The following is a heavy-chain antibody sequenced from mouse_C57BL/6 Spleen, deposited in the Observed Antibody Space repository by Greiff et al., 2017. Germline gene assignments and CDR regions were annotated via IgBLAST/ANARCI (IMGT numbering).Heavy chain of an antibody. V-gene: IGHV14-4*01. CDR1: GFNIKDDY. CDR2: IDPENGDT. J-gene: IGHJ2*01. Sequence: VQLQQSGAELVRPGASVKLSCTASGFNIKDDYMHWVKQRPEQGLEWIGWIDPENGDTEYASKFQGKATITADTSSNTAYLQLSSLTSEDTAVYYCTNNYGSGYLGQGTTLTVSS. D-gene: IGHD1-1*01. CDR3: TNNYGSGY.